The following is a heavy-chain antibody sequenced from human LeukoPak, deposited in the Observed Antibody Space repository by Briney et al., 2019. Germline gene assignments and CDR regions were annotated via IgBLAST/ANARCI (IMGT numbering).Heavy chain of an antibody. V-gene: IGHV4-4*07. CDR3: AREARLASAAGLDV. J-gene: IGHJ6*02. CDR1: GGSISGYY. CDR2: LYGSATI. D-gene: IGHD5-12*01. Sequence: PSETLSLTCNVFGGSISGYYWSWIRQPAGKGLEWIGCLYGSATIKYNPSLRSRLSLSGDTSKNQFSLKLSSVTAADTAVYYCAREARLASAAGLDVWGQGTMVTVS.